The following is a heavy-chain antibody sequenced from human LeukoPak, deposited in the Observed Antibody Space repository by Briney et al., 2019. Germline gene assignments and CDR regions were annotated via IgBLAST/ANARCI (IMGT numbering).Heavy chain of an antibody. CDR3: ARWVVNYYDSSGYQVYYGMDV. D-gene: IGHD3-22*01. Sequence: GGSLRLSCAASGFTFSSYEMNWVRQAPGKGLEWVSYISSSGSTIYYADSVKGRFTISRDNAKNSLYLQMNSLRAEDTAVYYCARWVVNYYDSSGYQVYYGMDVWGQGTTVTVSS. CDR2: ISSSGSTI. J-gene: IGHJ6*02. CDR1: GFTFSSYE. V-gene: IGHV3-48*03.